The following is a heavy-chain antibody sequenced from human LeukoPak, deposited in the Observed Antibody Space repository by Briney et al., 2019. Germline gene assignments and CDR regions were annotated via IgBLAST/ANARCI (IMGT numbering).Heavy chain of an antibody. CDR2: INPNSGGT. Sequence: APVKVSCKASGYALTGYYMHWVRQAPGQGLEWMGWINPNSGGTNYAQKFQGRVTMTRDTSISTAYMELSRLRSDDTAVYYCARVAMADAFDIWGQGTMVTVSS. CDR3: ARVAMADAFDI. CDR1: GYALTGYY. J-gene: IGHJ3*02. D-gene: IGHD5-18*01. V-gene: IGHV1-2*02.